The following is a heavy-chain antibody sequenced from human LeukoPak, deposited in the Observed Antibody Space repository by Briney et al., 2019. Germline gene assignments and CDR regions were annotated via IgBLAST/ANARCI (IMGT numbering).Heavy chain of an antibody. J-gene: IGHJ4*02. Sequence: GGSLRLSCAASGFTFSSYEMNWVRQAPGRGLEWVSYISSSGTTIYYADSVKGRFTISRDNAKNSLYLQMNSVRAEDTAVYYCARDGIYYYGSGNRLDYWGQGTLVTVSS. CDR2: ISSSGTTI. V-gene: IGHV3-48*03. D-gene: IGHD3-10*01. CDR1: GFTFSSYE. CDR3: ARDGIYYYGSGNRLDY.